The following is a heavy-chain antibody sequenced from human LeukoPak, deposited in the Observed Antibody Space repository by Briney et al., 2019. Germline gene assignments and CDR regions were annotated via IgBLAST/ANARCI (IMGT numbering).Heavy chain of an antibody. CDR3: ARQSIAAAVTDGAFDI. CDR1: GGSISSYY. Sequence: SETLSLTCTVSGGSISSYYWSWIRQPPGKGLEWIGYIYYSGSTNYNPSLKSRVTISVDTSKNQFSLKLSSVTAADTAVYYCARQSIAAAVTDGAFDIWGQGTMVTVSS. J-gene: IGHJ3*02. CDR2: IYYSGST. D-gene: IGHD6-13*01. V-gene: IGHV4-59*01.